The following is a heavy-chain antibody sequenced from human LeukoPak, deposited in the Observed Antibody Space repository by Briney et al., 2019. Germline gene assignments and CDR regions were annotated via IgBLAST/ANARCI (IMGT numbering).Heavy chain of an antibody. CDR3: ASRNYYDSSGYWY. V-gene: IGHV3-53*01. CDR2: IYSGGNT. CDR1: GFTVSSNS. Sequence: PGGSLRLSCTVSGFTVSSNSMSWVRQAPGKGLEWVSFIYSGGNTHYSDSVKGRFTISRDNAKNSLDLQMNSLRAEDTAVYYCASRNYYDSSGYWYWGQGTLVTVSS. D-gene: IGHD3-22*01. J-gene: IGHJ4*02.